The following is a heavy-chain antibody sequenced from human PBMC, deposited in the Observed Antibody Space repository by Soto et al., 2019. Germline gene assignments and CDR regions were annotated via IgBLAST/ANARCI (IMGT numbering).Heavy chain of an antibody. CDR3: ARDLPFDYGDYVLDYYGMDV. V-gene: IGHV1-46*04. D-gene: IGHD4-17*01. CDR1: GYTFTSYY. Sequence: QVQLVQSGAEVKKPGASVKVSCKASGYTFTSYYMHWVRQAPGQGLEWMGIINPSGGSTSYAQKLQVRVTMTRDTSTSTVYMELSSLRSEDTAVYYCARDLPFDYGDYVLDYYGMDVWGQGTTVTVSS. J-gene: IGHJ6*02. CDR2: INPSGGST.